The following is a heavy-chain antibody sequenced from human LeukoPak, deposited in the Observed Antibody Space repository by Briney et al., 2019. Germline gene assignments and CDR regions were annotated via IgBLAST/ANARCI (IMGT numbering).Heavy chain of an antibody. CDR3: ARLRYDFWSGYTAIDWFFDL. CDR1: GYSISSGYY. J-gene: IGHJ2*01. Sequence: PSETLSLTCAVSGYSISSGYYWGWIRQPPGKGLEWIGSIYHSGSTYYNPSLKGRVAISVDTSKNQFSLELSSVTAADTAVYYCARLRYDFWSGYTAIDWFFDLWGRGTLVTVSS. CDR2: IYHSGST. D-gene: IGHD3-3*01. V-gene: IGHV4-38-2*01.